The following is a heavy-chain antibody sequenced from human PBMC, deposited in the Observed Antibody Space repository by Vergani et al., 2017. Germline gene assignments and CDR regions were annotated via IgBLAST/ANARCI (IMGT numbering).Heavy chain of an antibody. CDR2: VYQSGNT. J-gene: IGHJ4*02. D-gene: IGHD5-18*01. V-gene: IGHV4-39*01. CDR3: ARQSAMIISQGHFDY. Sequence: QLQLQVSGPGLVRPAETLSLTCTVSKNSISSRSHYWGWIRQSPGRGLECIGSVYQSGNTFYNPSFKSRVTISVDTSNDQFSLRLASMAAADTAMYFCARQSAMIISQGHFDYWGQGVLVTVSS. CDR1: KNSISSRSHY.